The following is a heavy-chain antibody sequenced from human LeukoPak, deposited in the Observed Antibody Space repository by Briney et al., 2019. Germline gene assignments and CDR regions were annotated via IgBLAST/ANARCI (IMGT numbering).Heavy chain of an antibody. CDR3: ARDRSAFDI. CDR2: IYYSGST. Sequence: PSETLSLICTVSGGSISSYYWSWIRQPPGKGLEWIGYIYYSGSTNYNPSLKSRVTISVDTSKNQFSLKLSPVTAADTAVYYCARDRSAFDIWGQGTMVDVSS. V-gene: IGHV4-59*01. J-gene: IGHJ3*02. CDR1: GGSISSYY.